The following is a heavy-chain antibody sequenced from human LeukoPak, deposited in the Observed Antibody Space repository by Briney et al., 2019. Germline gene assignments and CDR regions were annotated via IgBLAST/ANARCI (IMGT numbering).Heavy chain of an antibody. CDR1: GGSISSYY. J-gene: IGHJ4*02. Sequence: KPSETLSLTCTVSGGSISSYYWSWIRQPPGKGPEWIGTIYYSGSTFYNPSLKSRVSISADTSKNQFSLKLSSVTAADTAVYYCARRSCSSTSCYYFNYWGQGTLVTVSS. CDR2: IYYSGST. CDR3: ARRSCSSTSCYYFNY. V-gene: IGHV4-59*04. D-gene: IGHD2-2*01.